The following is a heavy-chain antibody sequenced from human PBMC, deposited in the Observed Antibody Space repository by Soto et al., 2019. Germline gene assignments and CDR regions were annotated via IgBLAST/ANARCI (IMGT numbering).Heavy chain of an antibody. CDR2: XXXXXXXX. V-gene: IGHV3-21*01. CDR1: GFTFSSYS. D-gene: IGHD1-1*01. Sequence: GGSLRLSCAASGFTFSSYSMKWVRQAPGKGLXXXXXXXXXXXXXXXXDSMRGRVXXXXDXAXXXIYLQMNSLRADDPAIYYGVRGVAVAWNGLGGLDAWGQGTLVTVSS. J-gene: IGHJ5*02. CDR3: VRGVAVAWNGLGGLDA.